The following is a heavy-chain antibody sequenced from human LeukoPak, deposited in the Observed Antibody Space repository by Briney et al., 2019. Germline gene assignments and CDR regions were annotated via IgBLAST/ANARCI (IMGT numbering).Heavy chain of an antibody. Sequence: GASVKVSCKASGGTFSSYAISWVRQAPGQGLEWMGGIIPIFGTANYAQKFQGRVTITTDESTSTAYMELSSLRSEDTAVYYCARVGRDYYGSEAYDYWGQGTLVTVSS. CDR2: IIPIFGTA. V-gene: IGHV1-69*05. CDR3: ARVGRDYYGSEAYDY. J-gene: IGHJ4*02. D-gene: IGHD3-10*01. CDR1: GGTFSSYA.